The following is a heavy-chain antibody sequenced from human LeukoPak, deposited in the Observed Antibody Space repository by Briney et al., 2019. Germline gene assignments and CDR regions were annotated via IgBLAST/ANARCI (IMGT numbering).Heavy chain of an antibody. D-gene: IGHD1-1*01. CDR1: GGSFSGYY. V-gene: IGHV4-34*01. CDR2: INHSGST. J-gene: IGHJ4*02. CDR3: ARGRGYNRHYFDY. Sequence: KPSETLSLTCAVYGGSFSGYYWSWIRQPPGKGPEWIGEINHSGSTNYNPSLKSRVTISVDTSKNQFSLKLSSVTAADTAVYYCARGRGYNRHYFDYWGQGTLVTVSS.